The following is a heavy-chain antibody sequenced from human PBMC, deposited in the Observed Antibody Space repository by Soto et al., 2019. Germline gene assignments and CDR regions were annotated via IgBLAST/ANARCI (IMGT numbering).Heavy chain of an antibody. J-gene: IGHJ6*03. D-gene: IGHD6-13*01. Sequence: SVKVSCKASGGTFSSYTISWVRQAPGQGLEWMGRIIPILGIANYAQKFQGRVTITADKSTSTAYMELSSLRSEDTAVYYCARDIAAAGTYYYYYMDVWGKGNTVTVSS. CDR3: ARDIAAAGTYYYYYMDV. CDR2: IIPILGIA. CDR1: GGTFSSYT. V-gene: IGHV1-69*04.